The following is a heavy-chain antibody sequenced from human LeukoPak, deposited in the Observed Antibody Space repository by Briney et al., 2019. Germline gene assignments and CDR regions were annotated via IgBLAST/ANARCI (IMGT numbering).Heavy chain of an antibody. Sequence: GGSLRLSCAASGFTFSSYGMHWVRQAPGKGLEWVAFIRYDGSNKYYADSVKGRFTISRDNSKNTLYLQMNSLRAEDTAVYYCAKDPGSSWYLAFDYWGQGTLVTVSS. V-gene: IGHV3-30*02. D-gene: IGHD6-13*01. J-gene: IGHJ4*02. CDR3: AKDPGSSWYLAFDY. CDR2: IRYDGSNK. CDR1: GFTFSSYG.